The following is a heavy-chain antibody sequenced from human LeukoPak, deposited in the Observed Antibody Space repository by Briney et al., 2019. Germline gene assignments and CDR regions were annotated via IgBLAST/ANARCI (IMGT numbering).Heavy chain of an antibody. CDR2: INPSGGST. CDR1: GYTFTSYG. CDR3: ARATSHRGIAAAGLDP. Sequence: GASVKVSCKASGYTFTSYGISWVRQAPGQGLEWMGIINPSGGSTSYAQKFQGRVTMTRDTSTSTVYMELSSLRSEDTAVYYCARATSHRGIAAAGLDPWGQGTLVTVSS. J-gene: IGHJ5*02. D-gene: IGHD6-13*01. V-gene: IGHV1-46*01.